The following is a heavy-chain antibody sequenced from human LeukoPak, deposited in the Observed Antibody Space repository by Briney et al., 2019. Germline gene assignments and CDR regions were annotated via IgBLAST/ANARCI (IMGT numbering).Heavy chain of an antibody. Sequence: SSETLSLTCTVSGGSISSGDYYWSWIRQPPGKGLEWIGYIYYSGSTYYNPSLKSRVTISVDTSKNQFSLKLSSVTAADTAVYYCARDRPEYYYGSGSATPHYFDYWGQGTLVTVSS. J-gene: IGHJ4*02. CDR2: IYYSGST. V-gene: IGHV4-30-4*01. CDR1: GGSISSGDYY. CDR3: ARDRPEYYYGSGSATPHYFDY. D-gene: IGHD3-10*01.